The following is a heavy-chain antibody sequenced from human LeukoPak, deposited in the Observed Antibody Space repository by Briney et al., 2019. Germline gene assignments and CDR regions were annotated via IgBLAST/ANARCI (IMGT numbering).Heavy chain of an antibody. CDR1: GFTFSAYG. Sequence: GGSLRLSCAAAGFTFSAYGMHWVRQAPGKGLEWVAVIWYDGSNKYYADSVKGRFTISRDNSKNMLYLQMNSLRAEDTAVYYCARDVQPAAATSFDYWGQGTLVTVSS. CDR3: ARDVQPAAATSFDY. D-gene: IGHD2-2*01. CDR2: IWYDGSNK. J-gene: IGHJ4*02. V-gene: IGHV3-33*01.